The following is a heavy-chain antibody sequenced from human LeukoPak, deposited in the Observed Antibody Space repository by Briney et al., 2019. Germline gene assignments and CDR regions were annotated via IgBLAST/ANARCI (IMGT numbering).Heavy chain of an antibody. CDR3: ARRLTQYDCFDP. Sequence: SQTLSLTCAISGDSFSSNSVTWNWIRQSPSRGLEWLGRTYYRSTWYNDYAVFVRGRITVNPDTSKKQFSLHLNSVTPEDTAVYYCARRLTQYDCFDPWGQGILVTVSS. CDR1: GDSFSSNSVT. D-gene: IGHD2-2*01. CDR2: TYYRSTWYN. V-gene: IGHV6-1*01. J-gene: IGHJ5*02.